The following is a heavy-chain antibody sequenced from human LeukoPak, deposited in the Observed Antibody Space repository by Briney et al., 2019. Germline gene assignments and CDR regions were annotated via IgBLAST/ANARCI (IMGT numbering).Heavy chain of an antibody. CDR3: ARCRITMVRGVINPFDY. D-gene: IGHD3-10*01. J-gene: IGHJ4*02. V-gene: IGHV1-3*01. Sequence: KFQGRVTITRDTSASTAYMELSSLRSEDTAVYYCARCRITMVRGVINPFDYWGQGTLVTVSS.